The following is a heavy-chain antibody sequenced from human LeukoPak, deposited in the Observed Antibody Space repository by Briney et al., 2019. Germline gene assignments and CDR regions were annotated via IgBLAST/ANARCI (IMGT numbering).Heavy chain of an antibody. Sequence: GGSLRLSCAASGFTFSSYSMNWVRQAPGKGLEWVSYISSSSSTIYYADSVKGRFTISRDNAKNSLYLQMNSLRAEDTAVYYCARGIAAAVRSVDFDYWGQGTLVTVSS. J-gene: IGHJ4*02. CDR3: ARGIAAAVRSVDFDY. CDR1: GFTFSSYS. V-gene: IGHV3-48*01. D-gene: IGHD6-13*01. CDR2: ISSSSSTI.